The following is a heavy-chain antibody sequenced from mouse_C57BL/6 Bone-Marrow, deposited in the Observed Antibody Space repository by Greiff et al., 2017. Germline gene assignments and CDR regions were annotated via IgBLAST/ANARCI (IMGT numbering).Heavy chain of an antibody. CDR2: INPYNGGT. CDR3: ARRGITTVVGGYFDV. Sequence: EVQLQESGPVLVKPGASVKMSCKASGYTFTDYYMNWVKQSHGKSLEWIGVINPYNGGTSYNQKFKGKATLTVDKSSSTAYMELNSLTSEDSAVYYCARRGITTVVGGYFDVWGTGTTVTVSS. J-gene: IGHJ1*03. CDR1: GYTFTDYY. D-gene: IGHD1-1*01. V-gene: IGHV1-19*01.